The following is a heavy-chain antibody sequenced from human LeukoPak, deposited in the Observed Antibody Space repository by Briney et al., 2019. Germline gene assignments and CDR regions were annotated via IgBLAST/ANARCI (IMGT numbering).Heavy chain of an antibody. Sequence: GRSLRLSCAASGFTVSSNYMSWVRQAPGKGLGWVSVIYSGGSTYYADSVKGRFTISRDNSKNTLYLQMNSLRAEDTAVYYCAREIRGIAVAETAGFDYWGQGTLVTVSS. CDR2: IYSGGST. CDR3: AREIRGIAVAETAGFDY. J-gene: IGHJ4*02. V-gene: IGHV3-66*01. D-gene: IGHD6-19*01. CDR1: GFTVSSNY.